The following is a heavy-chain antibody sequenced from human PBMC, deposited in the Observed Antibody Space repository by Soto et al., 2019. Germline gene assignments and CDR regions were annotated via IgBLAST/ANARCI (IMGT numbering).Heavy chain of an antibody. J-gene: IGHJ4*02. CDR3: ARLMVAATDPTFDY. D-gene: IGHD2-15*01. CDR2: IYYSGST. CDR1: GGSISSYY. Sequence: PSETLSLTCTVSGGSISSYYWSWIRQPPGKGLEWIGYIYYSGSTNYNPSLKSRVTISVDTSKNQFSLKLSSVTAADTAVYYCARLMVAATDPTFDYWGQGTLVTVSS. V-gene: IGHV4-59*08.